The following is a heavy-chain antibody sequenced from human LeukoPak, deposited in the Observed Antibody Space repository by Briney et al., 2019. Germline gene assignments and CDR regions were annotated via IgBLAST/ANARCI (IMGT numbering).Heavy chain of an antibody. V-gene: IGHV3-9*01. CDR3: AKDSGSWYFDY. CDR1: GFTFDDCA. Sequence: GGSLRLSCAASGFTFDDCAMHWVRQAPGKGLEWVSGISWNSGSIGYADSVKGRFTISRDNAKNSLYLQMNSLRAEDTALYYCAKDSGSWYFDYWGQGTLVTVSS. D-gene: IGHD6-13*01. CDR2: ISWNSGSI. J-gene: IGHJ4*02.